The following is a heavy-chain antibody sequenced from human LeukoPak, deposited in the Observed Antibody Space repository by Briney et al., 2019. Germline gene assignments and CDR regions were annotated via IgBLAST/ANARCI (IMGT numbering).Heavy chain of an antibody. Sequence: SETLSLTCTVFGGSISSYYWSWIRQPPGKGLEWIGYIYYSGSTNYNPSLKSRVTISVDTSRNQFSLKLSSVTAADTAVYYCAREYSGSYNYWGQGTLVTVSS. J-gene: IGHJ4*02. V-gene: IGHV4-59*01. CDR2: IYYSGST. CDR1: GGSISSYY. CDR3: AREYSGSYNY. D-gene: IGHD1-26*01.